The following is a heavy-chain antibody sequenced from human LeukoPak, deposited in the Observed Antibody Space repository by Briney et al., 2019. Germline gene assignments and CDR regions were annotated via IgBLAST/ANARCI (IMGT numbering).Heavy chain of an antibody. CDR2: LFDSVNT. V-gene: IGHV4-59*11. D-gene: IGHD5-18*01. J-gene: IGHJ4*02. Sequence: PSETLSLTCTVSGGSISSHYWSWIRQPPGKGLEWIAYLFDSVNTKDNPSPQSRLTQSADTSKNQFSLRLSSVTAADTAVYYCATIKRGSIFGYFDFWGQGIKVTVSS. CDR3: ATIKRGSIFGYFDF. CDR1: GGSISSHY.